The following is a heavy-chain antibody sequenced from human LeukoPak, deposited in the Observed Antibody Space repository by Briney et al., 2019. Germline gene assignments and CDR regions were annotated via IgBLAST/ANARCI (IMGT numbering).Heavy chain of an antibody. J-gene: IGHJ6*04. CDR3: ARAHYASSNIKVPFDV. CDR1: GYTFTNYY. V-gene: IGHV1-46*01. Sequence: ASVKVSCKASGYTFTNYYMHWVRQAPGQGLEWMGVIDPSAGSTTYAQKFQGRVTMTRDTATSTVYMELSSLRSEDTAVYYCARAHYASSNIKVPFDVWGKGATVTVSS. CDR2: IDPSAGST. D-gene: IGHD3-22*01.